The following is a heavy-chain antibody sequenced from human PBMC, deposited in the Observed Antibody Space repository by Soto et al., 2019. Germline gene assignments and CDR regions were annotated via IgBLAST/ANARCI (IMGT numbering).Heavy chain of an antibody. Sequence: GGSLRLSCAASGVTFSGSAMHWVRQSSGKGLEWVGRIRSKANSYATAYAASVKGRFTISRDDSKNTAYLQMNSLKTEDTAVYYCTRSAYGGLLYWFDPWGQGTLVTVSS. V-gene: IGHV3-73*01. J-gene: IGHJ5*02. CDR2: IRSKANSYAT. CDR1: GVTFSGSA. D-gene: IGHD4-17*01. CDR3: TRSAYGGLLYWFDP.